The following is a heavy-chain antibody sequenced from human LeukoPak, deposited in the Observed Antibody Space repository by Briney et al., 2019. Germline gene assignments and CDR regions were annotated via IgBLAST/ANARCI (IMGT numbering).Heavy chain of an antibody. Sequence: GGSLRLSCAASGFTVSSNYMSWVRQAPGKGLEWVSVIYSGGSTYYADSVKGRFTISRDNSKNTLYLQMNSLRAEDTAVYYCARELEYYYDSSGYPSGGFDYWGQGTLVTVSS. J-gene: IGHJ4*02. CDR3: ARELEYYYDSSGYPSGGFDY. CDR1: GFTVSSNY. V-gene: IGHV3-66*01. CDR2: IYSGGST. D-gene: IGHD3-22*01.